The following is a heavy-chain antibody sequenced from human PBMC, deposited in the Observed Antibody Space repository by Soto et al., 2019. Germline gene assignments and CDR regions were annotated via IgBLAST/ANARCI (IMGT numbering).Heavy chain of an antibody. CDR1: GFTLSNAW. D-gene: IGHD3-16*01. Sequence: EVQLVESGGGLVEPGGSLRLSCAASGFTLSNAWMSWVRQAPGKGLEWVGRIKSKTDGGTTEYAATVRGRFTITRDDSKNTLDLQMSSLKTEDTAMYYCTSVNWGKLDYWGQGTLATVSS. CDR2: IKSKTDGGTT. V-gene: IGHV3-15*01. J-gene: IGHJ4*02. CDR3: TSVNWGKLDY.